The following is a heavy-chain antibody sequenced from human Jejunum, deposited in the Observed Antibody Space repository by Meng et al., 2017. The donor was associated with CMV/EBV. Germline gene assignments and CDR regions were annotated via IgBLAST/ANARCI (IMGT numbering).Heavy chain of an antibody. CDR1: GFSSSVCG. CDR3: ANFPSSAYYSEMDV. D-gene: IGHD1-26*01. CDR2: TRYDGENK. V-gene: IGHV3-30*02. Sequence: GFSSSVCGRNGVRQAPGKGLEWVAFTRYDGENKYYADSVKGRFTISKDNSKNMLFLHMTSLRPEDTAVYYCANFPSSAYYSEMDVWGQGTTVTVSS. J-gene: IGHJ6*02.